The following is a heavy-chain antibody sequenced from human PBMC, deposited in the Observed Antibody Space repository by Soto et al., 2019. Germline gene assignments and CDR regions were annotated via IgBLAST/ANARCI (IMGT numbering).Heavy chain of an antibody. CDR1: GGSISSINW. V-gene: IGHV4-4*02. Sequence: SETLSLTCAVSGGSISSINWWSWVRQPPGKGLEWIGEIYHSGSTNYNPSLKSRVTISVDKSKNQFSLKLSSVTAADTAVYYCARDTGQAVAGKGIDYWGQGTLVTVS. CDR3: ARDTGQAVAGKGIDY. CDR2: IYHSGST. D-gene: IGHD6-19*01. J-gene: IGHJ4*02.